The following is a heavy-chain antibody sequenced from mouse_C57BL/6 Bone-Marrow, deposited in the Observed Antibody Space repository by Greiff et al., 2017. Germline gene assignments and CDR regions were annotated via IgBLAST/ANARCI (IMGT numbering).Heavy chain of an antibody. CDR1: GFNTKDDY. Sequence: EVQLVESGAELVRPGASVKLSCTASGFNTKDDYMHWVKQRPEQGLEWIGWIDPENGDTEYASKFQGKATITADTSSNTAYLQLSSLTSEDTAVYYCTPDGLRRGTGFAYWGQGTLVTVSA. V-gene: IGHV14-4*01. CDR2: IDPENGDT. J-gene: IGHJ3*01. D-gene: IGHD2-4*01. CDR3: TPDGLRRGTGFAY.